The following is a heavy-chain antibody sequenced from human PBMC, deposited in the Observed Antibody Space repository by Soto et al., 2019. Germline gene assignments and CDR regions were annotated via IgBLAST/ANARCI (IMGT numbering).Heavy chain of an antibody. D-gene: IGHD2-15*01. CDR2: IIPIFGTA. J-gene: IGHJ6*02. CDR1: GGTFSSYA. Sequence: SVKVSCKASGGTFSSYAISWVRQAPGQGLEWMGGIIPIFGTANYAQKFQGRVTITADESTSTAYMELSSLRSEDTAVYYCASQYCSGGSCYPPRAIYYYYYGMDVWGQGTTVTVSS. CDR3: ASQYCSGGSCYPPRAIYYYYYGMDV. V-gene: IGHV1-69*13.